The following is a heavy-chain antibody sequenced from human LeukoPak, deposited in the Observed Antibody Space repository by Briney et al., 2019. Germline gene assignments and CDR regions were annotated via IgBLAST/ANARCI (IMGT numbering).Heavy chain of an antibody. V-gene: IGHV1-69*05. CDR1: GGTFSSYA. Sequence: ASVKVSCKASGGTFSSYAISWVRQAPGQGLEWMGGIIPIFGTANYAQKFQGRVTITTDESTSTAYMELSSLRSEDTAVYYCARGALYCSSTSCPTWFDPWGQGTLVTVSS. J-gene: IGHJ5*02. D-gene: IGHD2-2*01. CDR3: ARGALYCSSTSCPTWFDP. CDR2: IIPIFGTA.